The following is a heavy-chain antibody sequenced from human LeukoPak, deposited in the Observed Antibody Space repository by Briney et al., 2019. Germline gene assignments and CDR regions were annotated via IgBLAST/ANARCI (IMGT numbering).Heavy chain of an antibody. J-gene: IGHJ6*02. CDR2: ISGSGGST. Sequence: GGSLRLSCAASGFTFSSYAMSWVRQAPGKGLEWVSAISGSGGSTYYADSVKGRFTISRDNSKNTLYLQMNSLRAEDTAVYYCAKRDQLLYDDYYYYGMDVWGQGTTVTVSS. V-gene: IGHV3-23*01. CDR3: AKRDQLLYDDYYYYGMDV. CDR1: GFTFSSYA. D-gene: IGHD2-2*02.